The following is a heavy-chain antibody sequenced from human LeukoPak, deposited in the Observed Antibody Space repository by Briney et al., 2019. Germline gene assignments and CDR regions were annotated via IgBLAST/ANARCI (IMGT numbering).Heavy chain of an antibody. J-gene: IGHJ3*02. D-gene: IGHD4-11*01. V-gene: IGHV1-69*05. Sequence: SVKVSCKTSGGTFNTYALTWVRQAPGQGLEWMGGVIPISGVITYARKFQGRVTITTDESTSTAYMELGSLRFEDTAIYYCARIYDYSFGFNAFDIWGQGTKVTISS. CDR3: ARIYDYSFGFNAFDI. CDR1: GGTFNTYA. CDR2: VIPISGVI.